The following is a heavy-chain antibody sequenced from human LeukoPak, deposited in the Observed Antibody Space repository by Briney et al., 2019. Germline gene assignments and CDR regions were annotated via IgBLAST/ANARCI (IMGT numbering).Heavy chain of an antibody. D-gene: IGHD4-17*01. CDR2: IYTSGST. Sequence: SETLSRNCTVSGGSISSYYWSWIRQPAGQGLEWIGRIYTSGSTNYRPSLKSRVTMSVDTSKTQFSLKLSSGTAADTAVYYCATTTRYGDYVWFDPWGQGTLVTVSS. J-gene: IGHJ5*02. CDR3: ATTTRYGDYVWFDP. CDR1: GGSISSYY. V-gene: IGHV4-4*07.